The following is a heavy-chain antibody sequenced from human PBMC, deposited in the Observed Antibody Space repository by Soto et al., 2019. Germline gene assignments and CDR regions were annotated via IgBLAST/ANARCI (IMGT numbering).Heavy chain of an antibody. J-gene: IGHJ4*02. V-gene: IGHV4-34*01. Sequence: LSLTCAVYGGSFSGYYWSWIRQPPGKGLEWIGEINHSGSTNYNPSLKSRVTISVDTSKNQFSLKLSSVTAADTAVYYCARRWYYDSTGYYNAPYYFDYWGQGTLVTVSS. CDR2: INHSGST. CDR3: ARRWYYDSTGYYNAPYYFDY. D-gene: IGHD3-22*01. CDR1: GGSFSGYY.